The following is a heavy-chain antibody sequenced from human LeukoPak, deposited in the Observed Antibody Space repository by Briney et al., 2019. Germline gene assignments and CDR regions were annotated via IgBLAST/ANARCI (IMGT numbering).Heavy chain of an antibody. D-gene: IGHD4-11*01. CDR1: GGSISSGSYY. CDR3: ARSRNYVGYNWFDP. V-gene: IGHV4-61*02. Sequence: SETLSLTCTVSGGSISSGSYYWSWIRQPAGKGLEWIGRIYTSGSTNYNPSLKSRVTISVDTSKNQFSLKLSSVTAADTAVYYCARSRNYVGYNWFDPWGQGTLVTVSS. J-gene: IGHJ5*02. CDR2: IYTSGST.